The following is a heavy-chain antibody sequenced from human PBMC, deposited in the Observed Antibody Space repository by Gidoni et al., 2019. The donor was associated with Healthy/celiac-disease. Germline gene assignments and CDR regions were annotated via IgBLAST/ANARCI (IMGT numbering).Heavy chain of an antibody. CDR2: IYYSGST. CDR3: ARDYCSSTSCYYGDAFDI. D-gene: IGHD2-2*01. Sequence: QVQLQESGPGLVKPSETLSLTCTVSGGSISSYYWSWIRQPPGKGLEWIGYIYYSGSTNYNPSLKSRVTISVDTSKNQFSLKLSSVTAADTAVYYCARDYCSSTSCYYGDAFDIWGQGTMVTVSS. CDR1: GGSISSYY. J-gene: IGHJ3*02. V-gene: IGHV4-59*01.